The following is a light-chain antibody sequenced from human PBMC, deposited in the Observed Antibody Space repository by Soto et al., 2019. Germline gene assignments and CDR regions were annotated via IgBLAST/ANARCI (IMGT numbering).Light chain of an antibody. CDR3: QQYNDWPPMYT. Sequence: EIVMTQSPDTVSVSPGERATLSCRASQSVGSKLAWYQQKPGQAPRLLIYGVSTRATGIPDRCSGSGSGTDFTLTISSLQSEDFAVYFCQQYNDWPPMYTFGQGTKLEIK. CDR1: QSVGSK. J-gene: IGKJ2*01. CDR2: GVS. V-gene: IGKV3-15*01.